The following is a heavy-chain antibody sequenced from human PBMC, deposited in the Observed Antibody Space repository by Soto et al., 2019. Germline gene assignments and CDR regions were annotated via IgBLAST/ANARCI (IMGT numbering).Heavy chain of an antibody. CDR2: ITWNSRRI. J-gene: IGHJ3*02. CDR3: ETDWEVVSGNGAFDI. D-gene: IGHD6-19*01. CDR1: GFTFGDYA. Sequence: GGSLRLSCTASGFTFGDYAMHWVRQAPGKGLEWVSGITWNSRRIGYADSVKGRFTISRDNAKNSLYLQMNSLRAEDTALYYCETDWEVVSGNGAFDIWGQGTMVTVSS. V-gene: IGHV3-9*01.